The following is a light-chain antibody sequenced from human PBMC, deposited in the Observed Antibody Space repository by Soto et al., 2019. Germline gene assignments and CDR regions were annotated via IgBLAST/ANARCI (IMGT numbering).Light chain of an antibody. CDR3: QHTNSVPFT. CDR2: AAT. J-gene: IGKJ3*01. CDR1: QGISSW. Sequence: DIQMTQSPSSVSASVGDRVTITCRASQGISSWLAWYQQKPGKAPKLLIYAATSLQSGVLSRFSGSGSGTGFTLTISCLQPEDFATYYCQHTNSVPFTFGPGTKVDIK. V-gene: IGKV1-12*01.